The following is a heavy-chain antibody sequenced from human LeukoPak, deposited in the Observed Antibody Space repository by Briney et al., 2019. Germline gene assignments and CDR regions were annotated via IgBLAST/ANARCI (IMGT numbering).Heavy chain of an antibody. Sequence: NSGGSLRLSCAASGFTFSSYSMNWVRQAPGKGLEWVSSISSSSSYIYYADSVKGRFTISRDNSKNTLYLQMNSLRAEDTAVYYCAKAPGVLLLFGEFDDWGQGTLVTVSS. D-gene: IGHD3-10*01. J-gene: IGHJ5*02. V-gene: IGHV3-21*01. CDR3: AKAPGVLLLFGEFDD. CDR1: GFTFSSYS. CDR2: ISSSSSYI.